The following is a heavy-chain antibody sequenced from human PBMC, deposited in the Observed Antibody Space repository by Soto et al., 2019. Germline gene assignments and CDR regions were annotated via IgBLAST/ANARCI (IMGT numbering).Heavy chain of an antibody. CDR3: AMAGNYRYFEY. Sequence: SETLSLTCTVSGGSVGSRPYYWSWIRQPPGKGLEWIGYVAYAGTTNYSPSLKSQVTISLDTSKNQVSLKLSSVTAADTAVYYCAMAGNYRYFEYWGQGNLVTVSS. CDR1: GGSVGSRPYY. V-gene: IGHV4-61*01. CDR2: VAYAGTT. J-gene: IGHJ4*02. D-gene: IGHD1-7*01.